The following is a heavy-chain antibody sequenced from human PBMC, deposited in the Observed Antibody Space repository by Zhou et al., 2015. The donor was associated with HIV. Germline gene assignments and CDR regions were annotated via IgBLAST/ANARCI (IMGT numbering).Heavy chain of an antibody. D-gene: IGHD5-12*01. CDR3: ARGRYSGYDRFDY. CDR1: GYSFTGYY. J-gene: IGHJ4*02. V-gene: IGHV1-69*01. CDR2: IIPIFGTA. Sequence: QVHLVQSGAEVKKPGASVTVSCEASGYSFTGYYMYWVRQAPGQGLEWMGGIIPIFGTANYAQKFQGRVTITADESTSTAYMELSSLRSEDTAVYYCARGRYSGYDRFDYVGPGNPGHRLL.